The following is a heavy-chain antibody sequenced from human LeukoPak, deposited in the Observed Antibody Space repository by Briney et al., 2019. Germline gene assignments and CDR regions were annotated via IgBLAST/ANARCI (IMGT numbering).Heavy chain of an antibody. J-gene: IGHJ4*02. D-gene: IGHD4-17*01. CDR2: ISGSGGST. CDR1: GFTFSSYA. CDR3: AKDLATVTPRGDFDY. V-gene: IGHV3-23*01. Sequence: GGSLRLSCAASGFTFSSYAMSWVHQAPGKGLEWVSAISGSGGSTYYADSVKGRFTISRDNSKNTLYPQMNSLRAEDTAVYYCAKDLATVTPRGDFDYWGQGTLVTVSS.